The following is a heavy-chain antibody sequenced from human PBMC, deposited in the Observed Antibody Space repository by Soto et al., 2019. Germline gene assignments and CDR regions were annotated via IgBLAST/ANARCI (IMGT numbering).Heavy chain of an antibody. Sequence: QVQLVESGGGVVQPGGSLRLSCQASGFNFDNYGMHWVRQAPGKGLEWVAVITYDGSFQYYADSVKGRFTISRDNSKNTLFMHLNTLTPEDTAVYHCAKDRVGGTFYTPLGFWGQGTLVNVSS. CDR2: ITYDGSFQ. J-gene: IGHJ4*02. CDR1: GFNFDNYG. V-gene: IGHV3-30*18. CDR3: AKDRVGGTFYTPLGF. D-gene: IGHD1-7*01.